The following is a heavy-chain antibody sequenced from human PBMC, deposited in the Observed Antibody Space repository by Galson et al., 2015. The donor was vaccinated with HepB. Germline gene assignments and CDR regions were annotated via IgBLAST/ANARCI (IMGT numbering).Heavy chain of an antibody. CDR2: ISWDGGST. V-gene: IGHV3-43*01. J-gene: IGHJ4*02. CDR3: AKDIQSRVPAAIGVATNPPDY. CDR1: GFTFDDYT. Sequence: SLRLSCAASGFTFDDYTMHWVRQAPGKGLEWVSLISWDGGSTYYADSVKGRYTISRDNSKNSLYLQMNSLRTEDTALYYCAKDIQSRVPAAIGVATNPPDYWGQGTLVTVSS. D-gene: IGHD2-2*01.